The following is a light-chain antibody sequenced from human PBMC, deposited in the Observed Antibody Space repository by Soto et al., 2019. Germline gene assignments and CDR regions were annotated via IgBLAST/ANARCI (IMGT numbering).Light chain of an antibody. V-gene: IGKV3-11*01. CDR3: QQRSNWPPYT. J-gene: IGKJ2*01. CDR2: DAS. Sequence: EIVLTQSPATLSLSPGERATLSCRASQSVSSYLAWYQQKPGQAPRLLIYDASNRATGIPARFSGSGSGTDFTLTINSIEPEDFAVYYCQQRSNWPPYTFGQGTKLEIQ. CDR1: QSVSSY.